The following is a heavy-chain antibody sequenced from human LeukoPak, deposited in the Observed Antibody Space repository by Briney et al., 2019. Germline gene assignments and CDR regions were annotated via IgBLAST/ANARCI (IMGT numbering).Heavy chain of an antibody. Sequence: GSSVKVSCKASGYTFTSYAMHWVRQAPGQRLEWMGWINAGNGNTKYSQKFQGRVTITRDTSASTAYMELSSLRSEDTAVYYCARWDFGFSDAFDIWGQGTMVTVSS. J-gene: IGHJ3*02. CDR1: GYTFTSYA. V-gene: IGHV1-3*01. CDR3: ARWDFGFSDAFDI. D-gene: IGHD1-26*01. CDR2: INAGNGNT.